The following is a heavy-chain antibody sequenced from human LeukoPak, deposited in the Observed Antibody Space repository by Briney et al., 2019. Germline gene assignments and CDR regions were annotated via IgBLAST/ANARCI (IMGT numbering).Heavy chain of an antibody. Sequence: GGSLRLSCEASGFTFSSYWMSWVRQAPGKGLEWVANIKQDGSEKYYVDSVKGRFTISRDNAKNSLYLQMNSLRAEDTAVYYCAREGDRYYDYVWGSYRSYYFDYWGQGTLVTVSS. V-gene: IGHV3-7*01. CDR3: AREGDRYYDYVWGSYRSYYFDY. J-gene: IGHJ4*02. CDR2: IKQDGSEK. D-gene: IGHD3-16*02. CDR1: GFTFSSYW.